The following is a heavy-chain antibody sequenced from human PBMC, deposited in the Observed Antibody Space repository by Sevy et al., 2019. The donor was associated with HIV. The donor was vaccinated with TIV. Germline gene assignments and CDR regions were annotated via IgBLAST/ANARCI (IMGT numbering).Heavy chain of an antibody. CDR2: INSDGSST. D-gene: IGHD2-15*01. Sequence: GGSLRLSCAASGFTFSSYRTHWVRQAPGQGLVWVSRINSDGSSTSYADSVKGRFTISRDNAKNTLYLQMNSLRAEDTAVYYCAREYCSGGSCYSAGYYYYYGMDVWGQGTTVTVSS. J-gene: IGHJ6*02. CDR1: GFTFSSYR. V-gene: IGHV3-74*01. CDR3: AREYCSGGSCYSAGYYYYYGMDV.